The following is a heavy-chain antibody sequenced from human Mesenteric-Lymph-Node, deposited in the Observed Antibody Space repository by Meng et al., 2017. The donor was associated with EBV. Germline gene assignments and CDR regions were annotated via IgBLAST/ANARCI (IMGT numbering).Heavy chain of an antibody. Sequence: QVPLQESGLGLVKPSQTLSLTCAVAGGSVSSAGYYWNWIRQPPGKGLEWIGYMYYSGSIYYNPSLKSRVTISVDTSKNQFSLKLSSVTAADTAVYYCASRGYSDGWTFDSWGQGTLVTVSS. V-gene: IGHV4-30-4*01. CDR2: MYYSGSI. D-gene: IGHD5-18*01. CDR1: GGSVSSAGYY. CDR3: ASRGYSDGWTFDS. J-gene: IGHJ4*02.